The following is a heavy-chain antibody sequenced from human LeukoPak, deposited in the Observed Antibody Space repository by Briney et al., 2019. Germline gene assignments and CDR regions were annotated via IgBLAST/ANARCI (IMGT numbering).Heavy chain of an antibody. CDR1: GYTFTSYD. Sequence: ASVKVSCKASGYTFTSYDINWVRRATGQGLEWMGWMNPNSGNTGYAQKFQGRVTMTRNTSISTAYMELSSLRSDDTAVYYCAREKFYYDSSGDLDYWGQGTLVTVSS. CDR3: AREKFYYDSSGDLDY. CDR2: MNPNSGNT. J-gene: IGHJ4*02. V-gene: IGHV1-8*01. D-gene: IGHD3-22*01.